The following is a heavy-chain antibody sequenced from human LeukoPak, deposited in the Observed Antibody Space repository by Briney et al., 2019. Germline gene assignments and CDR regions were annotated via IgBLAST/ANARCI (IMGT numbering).Heavy chain of an antibody. J-gene: IGHJ1*01. Sequence: GGSLRLSCAASGFTFSDYYMSWVRQAPGKGLEWVSVIHSGGSTYYADSVKGRFSIPRDNSKNTLYLQMNSLRAEDTAVYYCATSFALLGWCFQHWGQGTLVTVSS. V-gene: IGHV3-66*01. CDR2: IHSGGST. D-gene: IGHD2/OR15-2a*01. CDR1: GFTFSDYY. CDR3: ATSFALLGWCFQH.